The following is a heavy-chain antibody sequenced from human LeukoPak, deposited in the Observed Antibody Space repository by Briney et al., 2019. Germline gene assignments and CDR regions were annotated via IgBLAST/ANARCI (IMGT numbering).Heavy chain of an antibody. CDR3: ARDASSGLFDY. CDR2: ISAYNGNT. Sequence: RASVTVSCKASGYTFTSYGISWVRQAPGQGLEWMGWISAYNGNTNYAQKLQGRVTMTTDTSTSTAYMELRSLRSDDTAVYYCARDASSGLFDYWGQGTLVTVSS. J-gene: IGHJ4*02. CDR1: GYTFTSYG. V-gene: IGHV1-18*04. D-gene: IGHD6-25*01.